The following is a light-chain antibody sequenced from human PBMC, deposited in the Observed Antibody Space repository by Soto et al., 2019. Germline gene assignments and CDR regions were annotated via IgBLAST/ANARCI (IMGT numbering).Light chain of an antibody. CDR2: SAS. CDR1: QTIRSNY. CDR3: QQYNNSPLFT. V-gene: IGKV3-20*01. Sequence: EIVLTQSPGTLSLSPGERATLSCRASQTIRSNYLAWYQQKPGQAPRLLIHSASTRATGIPDRFSGSGSGTDFTLTISRLEPEDFAVYYCQQYNNSPLFTFGPGTKVDVK. J-gene: IGKJ3*01.